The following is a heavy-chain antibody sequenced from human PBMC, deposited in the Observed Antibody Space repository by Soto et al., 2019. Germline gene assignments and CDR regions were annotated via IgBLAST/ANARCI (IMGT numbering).Heavy chain of an antibody. J-gene: IGHJ4*02. CDR1: VFTFSNSA. CDR2: ISDSGSGT. D-gene: IGHD6-13*01. CDR3: AKLVAAAGTDY. Sequence: GSLRLACAASVFTFSNSAMIWVRQAPGKGLEWVSSISDSGSGTYYADSVKARFTISRDNSKNTLYLQMNSLRAEDTAIYYCAKLVAAAGTDYWGQGTLVTVSS. V-gene: IGHV3-23*01.